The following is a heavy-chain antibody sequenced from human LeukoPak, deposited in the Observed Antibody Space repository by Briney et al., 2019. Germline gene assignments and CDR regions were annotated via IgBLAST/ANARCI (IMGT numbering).Heavy chain of an antibody. CDR2: INAGNGNT. CDR1: GYTFTSYA. Sequence: GASVKVSCKASGYTFTSYAMHWVRQAPGQRLEWMGWINAGNGNTKYSQEFQGRVTITRDTSASTAYMEVNRLKSDDTAVYYCARLSGNYAYWGQGTLITVSS. V-gene: IGHV1-3*01. J-gene: IGHJ4*02. D-gene: IGHD1-26*01. CDR3: ARLSGNYAY.